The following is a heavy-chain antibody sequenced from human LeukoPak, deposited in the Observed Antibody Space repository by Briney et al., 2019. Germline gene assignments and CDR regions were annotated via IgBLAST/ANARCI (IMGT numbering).Heavy chain of an antibody. D-gene: IGHD4-17*01. CDR1: GFTFSNAW. CDR2: IKRKADGGTI. CDR3: TTYDYGDYYFFYGMDV. Sequence: GGSLRLSCAASGFTFSNAWMSWVRQVPGKGLEWVGRIKRKADGGTIDYGAAVKGRFTVSRDDSKNTLYLQMDSLKSEDTAVYYCTTYDYGDYYFFYGMDVWGQGTTVTVSS. V-gene: IGHV3-15*01. J-gene: IGHJ6*02.